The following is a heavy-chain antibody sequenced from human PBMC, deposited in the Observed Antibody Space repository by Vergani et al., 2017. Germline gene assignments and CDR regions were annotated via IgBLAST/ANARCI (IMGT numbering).Heavy chain of an antibody. Sequence: EVQLLESGGGLVQPGGSLRLSCAASGFTFSSYAMSWVRQAPGKGLGWVSAISGSGGSTYYADAVKGRFTISRDNSKNTLYLQMNSRRAEDTAVYYCARRRSRDGYNFYYYYGMDVWGQGTTVTVSS. CDR1: GFTFSSYA. CDR3: ARRRSRDGYNFYYYYGMDV. J-gene: IGHJ6*02. D-gene: IGHD5-24*01. V-gene: IGHV3-23*01. CDR2: ISGSGGST.